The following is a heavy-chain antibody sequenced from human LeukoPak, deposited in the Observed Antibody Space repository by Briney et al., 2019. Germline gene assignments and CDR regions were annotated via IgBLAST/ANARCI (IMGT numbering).Heavy chain of an antibody. CDR2: IYSGGST. CDR3: ARGGASMIVDY. D-gene: IGHD3-22*01. CDR1: GFTVSSNY. V-gene: IGHV3-53*01. J-gene: IGHJ4*02. Sequence: GGSLRLSCAASGFTVSSNYMSWVRQAPGKGLEWVSVIYSGGSTYYADSVKGRFTISRDSSKNTLYLQMNSLRAEDTAVYYCARGGASMIVDYWGQGTLVTVSS.